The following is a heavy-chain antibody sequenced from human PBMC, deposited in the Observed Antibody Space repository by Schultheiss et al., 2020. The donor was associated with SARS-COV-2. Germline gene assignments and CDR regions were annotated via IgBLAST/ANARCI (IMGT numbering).Heavy chain of an antibody. V-gene: IGHV3-7*01. J-gene: IGHJ6*02. CDR1: GFTFSSYW. D-gene: IGHD3-10*01. Sequence: GGSLRLSCAASGFTFSSYWMSWVRQAPGKGLEWVANIKQDGSEKYYVDSVKGRFTISRDNAKNSLYLQMNSLRAEDTAVYYCAREVGLLWFGELLWRHYGMDVWGQGTTVTVSS. CDR2: IKQDGSEK. CDR3: AREVGLLWFGELLWRHYGMDV.